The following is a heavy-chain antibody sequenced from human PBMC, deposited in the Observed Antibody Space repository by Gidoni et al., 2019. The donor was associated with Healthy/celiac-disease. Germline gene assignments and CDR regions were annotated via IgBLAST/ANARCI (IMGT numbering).Heavy chain of an antibody. D-gene: IGHD3-22*01. Sequence: QVQLVQSGAEVKKPWASVKVSCKASGYTFTSYCISWFRQAPGQGLEWMGWISAYNGNTNDAQKLQGRVTMTTDTYTSTAYMELRRLRSDDTAVYYCAGNYYYDSSGYYYGYYYYGMDVWGQGTTVTVSS. CDR2: ISAYNGNT. CDR1: GYTFTSYC. CDR3: AGNYYYDSSGYYYGYYYYGMDV. V-gene: IGHV1-18*04. J-gene: IGHJ6*02.